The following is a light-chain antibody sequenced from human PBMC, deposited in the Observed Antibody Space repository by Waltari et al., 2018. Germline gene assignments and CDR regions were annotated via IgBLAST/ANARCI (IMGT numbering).Light chain of an antibody. V-gene: IGLV3-21*02. CDR3: QVWDTSSDHLWV. Sequence: SYVLTQPPSVSVAPGQTARISCGGNKIGSKGVHWYRQKPGQAPVLVVYDNSDRPSGIPERLSGSNSGNTSTLTINRVEAGDEADYYWQVWDTSSDHLWVFGGGTKLTVL. J-gene: IGLJ3*02. CDR1: KIGSKG. CDR2: DNS.